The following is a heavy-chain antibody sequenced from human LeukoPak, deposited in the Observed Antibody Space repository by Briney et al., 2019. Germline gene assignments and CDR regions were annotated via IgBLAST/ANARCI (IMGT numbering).Heavy chain of an antibody. CDR2: IYYSGST. V-gene: IGHV4-59*01. CDR1: AGSISSYY. D-gene: IGHD4-17*01. Sequence: SQTLSLTCTVSAGSISSYYCSWIRQPPGKGRECLGYIYYSGSTNYNPYLKSRVTISVDTSKNQFSLKVSSVTAADTAVYYCARVDTVTMAFDIWRQGTMVRVPS. CDR3: ARVDTVTMAFDI. J-gene: IGHJ3*02.